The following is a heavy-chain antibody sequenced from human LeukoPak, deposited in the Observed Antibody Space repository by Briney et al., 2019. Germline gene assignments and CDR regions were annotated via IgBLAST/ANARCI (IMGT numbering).Heavy chain of an antibody. J-gene: IGHJ4*02. V-gene: IGHV3-23*01. CDR2: ISGDAVTS. CDR3: ARVLDHYDFWSGYYSGFDY. CDR1: GFTFKNYA. Sequence: GGSLRLSCAASGFTFKNYAMNWVRQSPGQGLEWVSTISGDAVTSWYADSVKGRFTVSRDNSKNIVFLQMNNLRAEDTAVYYCARVLDHYDFWSGYYSGFDYWGQGTLVTVSS. D-gene: IGHD3-3*01.